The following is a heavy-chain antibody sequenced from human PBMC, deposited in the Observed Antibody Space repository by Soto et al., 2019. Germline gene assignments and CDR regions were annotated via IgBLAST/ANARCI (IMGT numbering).Heavy chain of an antibody. CDR2: IYPGDSDT. D-gene: IGHD1-26*01. CDR3: ASREWEPGAEYFDD. J-gene: IGHJ4*02. V-gene: IGHV5-51*01. CDR1: GDSFTTYL. Sequence: XESLKIYRKGSGDSFTTYLVVWVRQMPGKGLDWMGIIYPGDSDTRYRPSFQGQVTISADKSTSTAYLQWRSLKASDTAIYYCASREWEPGAEYFDDWGQGALVTVSS.